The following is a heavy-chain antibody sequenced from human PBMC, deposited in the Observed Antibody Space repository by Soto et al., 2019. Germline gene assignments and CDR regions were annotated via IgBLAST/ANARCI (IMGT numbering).Heavy chain of an antibody. CDR2: IWYDGSKN. Sequence: QVQLVESGGGVVQPGRSLRLSCAASGFTFSSFGMHWVRQAPGKGLEWVAVIWYDGSKNLYADSVKGRFTISRDDSSNTLFLHMSSLRLEDTAMYYCGRDSPDDYGDNGWVDPWGQGTLVTVSS. CDR1: GFTFSSFG. J-gene: IGHJ5*02. D-gene: IGHD4-17*01. V-gene: IGHV3-33*01. CDR3: GRDSPDDYGDNGWVDP.